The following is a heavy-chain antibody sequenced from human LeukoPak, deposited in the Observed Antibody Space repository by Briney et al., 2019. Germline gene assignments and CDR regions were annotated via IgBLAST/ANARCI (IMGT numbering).Heavy chain of an antibody. CDR1: GCSISSGDYY. V-gene: IGHV4-30-4*08. J-gene: IGHJ6*03. D-gene: IGHD1-26*01. Sequence: SQTLSLTCTVSGCSISSGDYYWRWIRQPPGKGREGIGYIYYSGSTYYNPSLKSRVTISVDTSNNQFSLKLSSVTAADTAVYYCARGGRKLGATTGDYYYYMDVWGKGTTVTVSS. CDR3: ARGGRKLGATTGDYYYYMDV. CDR2: IYYSGST.